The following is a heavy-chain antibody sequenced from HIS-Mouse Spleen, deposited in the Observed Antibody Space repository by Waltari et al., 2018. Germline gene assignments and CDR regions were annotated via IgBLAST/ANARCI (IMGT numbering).Heavy chain of an antibody. D-gene: IGHD6-6*01. V-gene: IGHV3-30-3*01. Sequence: QVQLVESGGGVVQPGRSLRRSCAASGFTFSTFARLGFRQAPGKGLEWVAVISYDGSNKYYADSVKGRFTISRDNSKNTLYLQMNSLRAEDTAVYYCARGSSSFPDYWGQGTLVTVSS. CDR1: GFTFSTFA. J-gene: IGHJ4*02. CDR2: ISYDGSNK. CDR3: ARGSSSFPDY.